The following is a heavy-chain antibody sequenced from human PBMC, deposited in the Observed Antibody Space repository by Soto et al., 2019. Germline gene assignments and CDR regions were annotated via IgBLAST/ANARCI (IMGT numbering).Heavy chain of an antibody. CDR3: ARRRKVRRGDYDYGMDG. J-gene: IGHJ6*02. V-gene: IGHV1-18*01. D-gene: IGHD2-2*01. CDR2: ISAYNGNT. Sequence: QVQLVQSGAEVKKPGASVKVSCKASGYTFTSYGISWVRQAPGQGLEWMGWISAYNGNTNYAQKLQGRVTMTTDTSTSTDYMELRSLRSDDTAVYYCARRRKVRRGDYDYGMDGWGQGTTVTVSS. CDR1: GYTFTSYG.